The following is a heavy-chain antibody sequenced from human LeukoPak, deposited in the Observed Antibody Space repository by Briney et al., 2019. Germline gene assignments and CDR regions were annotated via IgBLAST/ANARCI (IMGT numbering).Heavy chain of an antibody. V-gene: IGHV3-74*01. J-gene: IGHJ4*02. CDR3: ASHSGSYYPFDY. D-gene: IGHD1-26*01. Sequence: GGSLRLSCAASGFTFSSYWMHWVRQAPGKGLVWVSRINTDGSSTSYADSVKGRFTISRDNAKNTLYLQMNSLRAEDTAVYYCASHSGSYYPFDYWGQGTLVTVSS. CDR2: INTDGSST. CDR1: GFTFSSYW.